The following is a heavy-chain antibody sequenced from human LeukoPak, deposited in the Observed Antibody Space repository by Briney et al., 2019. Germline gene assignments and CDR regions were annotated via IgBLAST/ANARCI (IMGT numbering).Heavy chain of an antibody. V-gene: IGHV1-18*01. CDR3: ARAPIWGGMVTYYYMDV. D-gene: IGHD3-16*01. J-gene: IGHJ6*03. CDR1: GYTFTSYG. CDR2: ISAYNSNT. Sequence: ASVKVSCKASGYTFTSYGISWVRQAPGQGLEWMGWISAYNSNTHYAQKLQGRVTMTTDTSTSTAYMEVRSLRSDDTAVYYCARAPIWGGMVTYYYMDVWGKGTTVTIS.